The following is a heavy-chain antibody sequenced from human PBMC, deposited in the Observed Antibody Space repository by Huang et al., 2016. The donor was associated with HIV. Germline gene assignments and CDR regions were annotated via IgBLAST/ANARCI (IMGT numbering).Heavy chain of an antibody. CDR1: GGSISTSGYY. CDR3: ARQDTSGWYADPYYFDY. V-gene: IGHV4-39*01. Sequence: QLQLQESGPGLVKPSETLSLTCTVSGGSISTSGYYWGWIRQPPGKGLEWIGSIYYSGTTSHNPSLKIRVTISVDTSKSQFSLKLSSVTAADTAVYYCARQDTSGWYADPYYFDYWGQGTLVTVSS. J-gene: IGHJ4*02. CDR2: IYYSGTT. D-gene: IGHD6-19*01.